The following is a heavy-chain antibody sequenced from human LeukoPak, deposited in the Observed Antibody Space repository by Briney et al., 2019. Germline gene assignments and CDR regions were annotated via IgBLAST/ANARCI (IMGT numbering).Heavy chain of an antibody. V-gene: IGHV3-23*01. Sequence: GGSLRLSCAASRFTFNNYAMSWVRQAPGKGLEWVSSVTGNGYGTYCADSVKGRFTISRDNSKNTLYLQMNSLRAEDTAVYYCARSYDFWSGYPYYFDYWGQGTLVTVSS. CDR3: ARSYDFWSGYPYYFDY. CDR1: RFTFNNYA. D-gene: IGHD3-3*01. CDR2: VTGNGYGT. J-gene: IGHJ4*02.